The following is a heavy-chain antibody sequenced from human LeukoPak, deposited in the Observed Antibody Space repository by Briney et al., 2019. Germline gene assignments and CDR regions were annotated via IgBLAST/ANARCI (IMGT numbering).Heavy chain of an antibody. Sequence: SETLSLTCTVSGYSISSGYFWGWIRQPPGEGLEWIGSFYHSGSTYYNPSLKSRVTISVDTSKNQFSLKLSSVTAADTAVYYCARVVVAATFYYFDYWGQGTLVTVSS. J-gene: IGHJ4*02. CDR1: GYSISSGYF. D-gene: IGHD2-15*01. CDR3: ARVVVAATFYYFDY. V-gene: IGHV4-38-2*02. CDR2: FYHSGST.